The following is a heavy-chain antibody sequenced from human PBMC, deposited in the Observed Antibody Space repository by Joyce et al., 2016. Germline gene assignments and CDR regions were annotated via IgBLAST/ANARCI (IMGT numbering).Heavy chain of an antibody. CDR1: GFSFSNYA. Sequence: DVQLLESGGRLVQPGGSLRFSCAGSGFSFSNYAMNWVRQAPGKGLEWVSGVSASGRTTYYADSVKGRFTISRDNSKNTVYLQMNSLRAEDTAVYYCVKDRRSLFGVVTEVVDYWGQGTLVTVSS. D-gene: IGHD3-3*01. V-gene: IGHV3-23*01. CDR3: VKDRRSLFGVVTEVVDY. CDR2: VSASGRTT. J-gene: IGHJ4*02.